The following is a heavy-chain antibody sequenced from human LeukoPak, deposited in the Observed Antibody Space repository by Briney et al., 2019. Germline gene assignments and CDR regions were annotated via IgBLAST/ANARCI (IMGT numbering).Heavy chain of an antibody. D-gene: IGHD6-19*01. CDR1: VYSISTGYY. CDR3: AREIPVARFDY. CDR2: IYHSVIT. V-gene: IGHV4-38-2*02. Sequence: SETLSLTSTVSVYSISTGYYWAWIRPPPGKGLDWIGIIYHSVITYYNPSLKSRVTISMDTSKNQFSLKLSSVTAAETAVYYCAREIPVARFDYWGQGTLVTVSS. J-gene: IGHJ4*02.